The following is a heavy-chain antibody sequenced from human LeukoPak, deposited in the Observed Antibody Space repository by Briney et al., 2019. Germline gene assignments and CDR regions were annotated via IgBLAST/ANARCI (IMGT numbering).Heavy chain of an antibody. CDR3: ATARTISLAFDI. CDR2: FDPEDGET. V-gene: IGHV1-24*01. J-gene: IGHJ3*02. D-gene: IGHD3-9*01. CDR1: GYTLTELS. Sequence: ASVKASCKVSGYTLTELSMHWVRQAPGKGLEWMGGFDPEDGETIYAQKFQGRVTMTEDTSTDTAYMELSSLRSEDTAVYYCATARTISLAFDIWGQGTMVTVSS.